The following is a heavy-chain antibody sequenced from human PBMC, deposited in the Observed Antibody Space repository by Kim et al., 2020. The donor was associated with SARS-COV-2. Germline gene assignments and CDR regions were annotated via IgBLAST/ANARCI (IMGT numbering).Heavy chain of an antibody. Sequence: ASVKVSCKVSGYTLTELSMHWVRQAPGKGLEWMGGFDPEDGETIYAQKFQGRVTMTEDTSTDTAYMELSSLRSEDTAVYYCATAPYYYDSSGYYFRPRYFDYWGQGTLVTVSS. J-gene: IGHJ4*02. D-gene: IGHD3-22*01. V-gene: IGHV1-24*01. CDR3: ATAPYYYDSSGYYFRPRYFDY. CDR2: FDPEDGET. CDR1: GYTLTELS.